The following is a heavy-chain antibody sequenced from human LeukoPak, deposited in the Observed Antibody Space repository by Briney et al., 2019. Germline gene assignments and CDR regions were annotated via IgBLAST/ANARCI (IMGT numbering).Heavy chain of an antibody. V-gene: IGHV3-7*01. Sequence: GGSLRLSCAASGFTFSIYWMSWVRQAPRKGLEWVANIKQDGSEKYYVDSVKGRFTISRDNAKNSLYLQMNSLRAGDTAVYYCAILAVAGIDYWGQGTLVTVSS. CDR3: AILAVAGIDY. J-gene: IGHJ4*02. CDR1: GFTFSIYW. D-gene: IGHD6-19*01. CDR2: IKQDGSEK.